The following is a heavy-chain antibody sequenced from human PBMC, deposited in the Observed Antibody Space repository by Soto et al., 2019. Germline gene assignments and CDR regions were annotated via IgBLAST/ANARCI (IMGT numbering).Heavy chain of an antibody. CDR1: GFMFTRST. D-gene: IGHD3-9*01. V-gene: IGHV3-21*01. Sequence: GSLRLSCVASGFMFTRSTMNWVRQAPGKGLEWVSSITSASDYIFYADSVKGRFTISRDNAKNSLYPQMNSLRAEDTAVYYCARVGTGSSTPLDIWGQGTMVTVSS. CDR2: ITSASDYI. J-gene: IGHJ3*02. CDR3: ARVGTGSSTPLDI.